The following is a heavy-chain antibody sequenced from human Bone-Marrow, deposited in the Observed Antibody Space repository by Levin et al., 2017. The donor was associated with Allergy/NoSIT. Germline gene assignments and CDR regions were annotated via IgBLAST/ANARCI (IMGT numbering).Heavy chain of an antibody. CDR3: ASGYITSTLDF. CDR2: IIPIFGTT. J-gene: IGHJ4*02. Sequence: SVKVSCKASGGTFTSYTYTWVRQAPGQGLEWMGQIIPIFGTTNYAQKFQGRVSISADESTGTVYMDLSSLTSEDTAVYYCASGYITSTLDFWGQGTLVTVSS. CDR1: GGTFTSYT. V-gene: IGHV1-69*13. D-gene: IGHD5-18*01.